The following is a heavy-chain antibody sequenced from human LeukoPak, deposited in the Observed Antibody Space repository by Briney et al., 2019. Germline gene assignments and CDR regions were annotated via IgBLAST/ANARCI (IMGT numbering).Heavy chain of an antibody. D-gene: IGHD6-13*01. V-gene: IGHV4-34*01. CDR1: GGSFSGYY. Sequence: SETLSLTCAVYGGSFSGYYWSWIRQPPGKGLEWIGEINHSGSTNYNPSLKSRVTISVDTSKNQFSLNLSSVTAADTALYYCARGSRYKAQQLVLGLFDYWGQGTLVTVSS. CDR2: INHSGST. J-gene: IGHJ4*02. CDR3: ARGSRYKAQQLVLGLFDY.